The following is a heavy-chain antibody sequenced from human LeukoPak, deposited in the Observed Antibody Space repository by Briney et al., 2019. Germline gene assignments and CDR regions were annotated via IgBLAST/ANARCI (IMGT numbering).Heavy chain of an antibody. CDR3: ASSSDDYSNEVPFDY. J-gene: IGHJ4*02. D-gene: IGHD4-11*01. CDR1: GGSVSSGSYY. CDR2: IYYSGST. Sequence: SETLSLTCTVSGGSVSSGSYYWSWIRQPPGKGLEWIGYIYYSGSTNYNPSLKSRVTISVDTSKNQFSPKLSSVTAADTAVYYCASSSDDYSNEVPFDYWGQGTLVTVSS. V-gene: IGHV4-61*01.